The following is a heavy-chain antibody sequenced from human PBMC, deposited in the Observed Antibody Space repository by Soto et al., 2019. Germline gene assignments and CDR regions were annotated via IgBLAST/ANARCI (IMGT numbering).Heavy chain of an antibody. D-gene: IGHD3-9*01. J-gene: IGHJ4*02. CDR2: ISGSGGST. CDR1: GFTFSSYA. CDR3: AKGRTESYYDILTGYYEVFDY. Sequence: GGSLRLSCAASGFTFSSYAMSWVRQAPGKGLEWVSAISGSGGSTYYADSVKGRFTISRDNSKNTLYLQMNSLRGEDTAVYYCAKGRTESYYDILTGYYEVFDYWGQGTLVTVSS. V-gene: IGHV3-23*01.